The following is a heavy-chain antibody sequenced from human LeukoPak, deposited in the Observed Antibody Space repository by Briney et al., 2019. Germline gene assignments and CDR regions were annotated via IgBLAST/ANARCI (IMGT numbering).Heavy chain of an antibody. CDR3: AKVGLTVTTILDYFDY. CDR1: GFTFNIYS. J-gene: IGHJ4*02. D-gene: IGHD4-11*01. CDR2: ISSSGDTI. V-gene: IGHV3-48*01. Sequence: GGSLRLSCAASGFTFNIYSMNWVRQAPGKGLEWISYISSSGDTIYYADSVKGRFTISRDNSKNTLYLQMNSLRAEDTAIYYCAKVGLTVTTILDYFDYWGQGTLVTVSS.